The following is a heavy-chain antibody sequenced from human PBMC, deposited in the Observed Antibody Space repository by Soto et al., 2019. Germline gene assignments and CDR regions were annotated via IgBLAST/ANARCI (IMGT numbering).Heavy chain of an antibody. V-gene: IGHV4-61*01. CDR2: ISNTGGA. CDR3: ARERTVVGATRYYYHGLDV. Sequence: SETLSLTCTVSGGSVSSGSHYWNWIRQPPGKGLEWIGYISNTGGATYNPSLRTRITISMDTSKNQFSLRLSSVITSDTAVYYCARERTVVGATRYYYHGLDVWGQGTTVTVSS. CDR1: GGSVSSGSHY. J-gene: IGHJ6*02. D-gene: IGHD1-26*01.